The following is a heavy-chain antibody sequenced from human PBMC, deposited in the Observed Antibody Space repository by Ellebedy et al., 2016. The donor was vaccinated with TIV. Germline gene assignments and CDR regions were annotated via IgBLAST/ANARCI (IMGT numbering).Heavy chain of an antibody. Sequence: GGSLRLSXAASGFTFSSYTMNWVRQAPGKGLEWVSTIGGSGGSTYYADSVKGRFTISRDNSKNTLYLQMNSLRADDTAVYYCAKGTSNWDYWGQGTLVTVSS. CDR3: AKGTSNWDY. CDR1: GFTFSSYT. CDR2: IGGSGGST. V-gene: IGHV3-23*01. J-gene: IGHJ4*02. D-gene: IGHD1-1*01.